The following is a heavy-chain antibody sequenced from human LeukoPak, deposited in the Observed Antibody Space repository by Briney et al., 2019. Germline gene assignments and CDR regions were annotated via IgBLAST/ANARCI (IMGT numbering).Heavy chain of an antibody. CDR3: AKGIAAAVDY. J-gene: IGHJ4*02. D-gene: IGHD6-13*01. Sequence: TGGSLRLSCAASGFTFSSYGMSWVRQAPGKGLEWVSAISGSGGSTYYADSVKGRFTISRDNSKNTLYLQMNSLRAEDTAVYYCAKGIAAAVDYWGQGTLVTVSS. V-gene: IGHV3-23*01. CDR1: GFTFSSYG. CDR2: ISGSGGST.